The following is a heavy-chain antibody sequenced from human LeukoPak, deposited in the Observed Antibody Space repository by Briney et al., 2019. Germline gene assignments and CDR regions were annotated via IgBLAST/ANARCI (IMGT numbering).Heavy chain of an antibody. CDR2: VNPSGSSS. V-gene: IGHV1-46*01. CDR3: ARSGSYEAPFDY. CDR1: GYTFTGYY. D-gene: IGHD1-26*01. Sequence: GASVKVSCKASGYTFTGYYMHWVRQAPEQGLQWMGTVNPSGSSSSYEQNFQGRVTLTRDTSTSTLYMELSGLTSEDTAVYYCARSGSYEAPFDYWGQGTLVTVSS. J-gene: IGHJ4*02.